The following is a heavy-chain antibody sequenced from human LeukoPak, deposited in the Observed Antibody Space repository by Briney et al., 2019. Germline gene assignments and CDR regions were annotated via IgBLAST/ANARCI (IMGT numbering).Heavy chain of an antibody. CDR3: ARALSYYDILTGYYNHYYFDY. V-gene: IGHV3-7*01. Sequence: GGSLRLSCAASGFTFSSYWMSWVRQAPGKGLEWVANIKQDGSEKYYVDSVKGRFTISRDNAKNSLYLQMNSLRAEDTAVYYCARALSYYDILTGYYNHYYFDYWGQGTLVTVSS. D-gene: IGHD3-9*01. J-gene: IGHJ4*02. CDR2: IKQDGSEK. CDR1: GFTFSSYW.